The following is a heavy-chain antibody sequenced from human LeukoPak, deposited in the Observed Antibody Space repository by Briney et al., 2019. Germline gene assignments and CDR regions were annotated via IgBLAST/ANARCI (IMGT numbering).Heavy chain of an antibody. CDR1: GFTFSGYA. Sequence: GRSLRLSCAASGFTFSGYAMNWVRQAPGKGLEWVAVVSYDGNDYYYADSVKGRFTISRDNSKNTLYLQMNSLRADDTAVYYCAKPTGDTGWYGLFEYWGQGTLVTVSS. V-gene: IGHV3-30*18. CDR2: VSYDGNDY. J-gene: IGHJ4*02. D-gene: IGHD6-19*01. CDR3: AKPTGDTGWYGLFEY.